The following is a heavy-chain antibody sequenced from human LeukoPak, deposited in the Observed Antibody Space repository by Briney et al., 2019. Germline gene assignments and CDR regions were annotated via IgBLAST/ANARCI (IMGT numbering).Heavy chain of an antibody. J-gene: IGHJ6*03. D-gene: IGHD3-16*01. Sequence: GGSLRLSCAASGFTFSSYAMSWVRQAPGKGLEWVSSIPRNGGSTYYADSVKGRFTISRDNSKNTLYVQMNSLRVDDTTVYYCAKAPRFGDHAAEYFYYYMDVWGKGTTVTVSS. CDR3: AKAPRFGDHAAEYFYYYMDV. V-gene: IGHV3-23*01. CDR2: IPRNGGST. CDR1: GFTFSSYA.